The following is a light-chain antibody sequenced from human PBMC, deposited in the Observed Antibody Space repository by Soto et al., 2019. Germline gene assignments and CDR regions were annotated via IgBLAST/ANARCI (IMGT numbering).Light chain of an antibody. V-gene: IGLV2-8*01. Sequence: QSVLTQPPSASGSPGQSVTISCTGTSSDVGGYNYVSWYQQHPGKAPKLMLYEVNKRPSGVPDRFSGSKSGNTAYLTVSGLQTEDEAAYYCSSYARSANFVFGTGTTLTVL. CDR2: EVN. J-gene: IGLJ1*01. CDR3: SSYARSANFV. CDR1: SSDVGGYNY.